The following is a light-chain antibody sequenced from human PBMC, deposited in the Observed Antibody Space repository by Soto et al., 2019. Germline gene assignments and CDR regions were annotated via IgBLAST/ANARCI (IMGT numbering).Light chain of an antibody. V-gene: IGKV1-5*01. CDR2: DAS. J-gene: IGKJ4*01. CDR1: QSISSW. Sequence: DIQMTQSPSTLSASVGDRVTITCRASQSISSWLAWYQQKPGKAPKLLIYDASSLESGVPSRFSGSGSGTEYTLTIASLQPDDFATYYCLQDNRYPLTFGGGTKVDIK. CDR3: LQDNRYPLT.